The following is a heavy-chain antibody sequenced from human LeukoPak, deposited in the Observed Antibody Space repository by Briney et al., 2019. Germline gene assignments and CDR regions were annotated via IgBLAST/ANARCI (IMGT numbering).Heavy chain of an antibody. CDR3: ARNPREIFGVAYLDFDY. CDR2: ISAYNGNT. V-gene: IGHV1-18*01. D-gene: IGHD3-3*01. Sequence: GASVKVSCKASGYTFTSYGISWVRQAPGQGLEWMEWISAYNGNTNYAQKLQGGVTMTTDTSTSTAYMELRSLRSDDTAVYYCARNPREIFGVAYLDFDYWGQGTLVTVSS. J-gene: IGHJ4*02. CDR1: GYTFTSYG.